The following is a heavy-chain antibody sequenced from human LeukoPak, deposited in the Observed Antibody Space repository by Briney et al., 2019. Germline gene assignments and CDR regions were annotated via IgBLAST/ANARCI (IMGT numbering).Heavy chain of an antibody. Sequence: ASVKVSCKASGYTFTGYYILWVRQAPGQGLEWMGWINPNSGGTNYAQKFQGRVTMTRDTSISTAYMELSRLRSDDTAVYYCARGRAHAYYDFWSGPHAGPNWFDPWGQGTLVTVSS. CDR2: INPNSGGT. CDR1: GYTFTGYY. V-gene: IGHV1-2*02. CDR3: ARGRAHAYYDFWSGPHAGPNWFDP. J-gene: IGHJ5*02. D-gene: IGHD3-3*01.